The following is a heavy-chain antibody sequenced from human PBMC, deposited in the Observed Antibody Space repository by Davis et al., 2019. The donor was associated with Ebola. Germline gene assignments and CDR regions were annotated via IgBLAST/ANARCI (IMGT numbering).Heavy chain of an antibody. CDR3: ARGWFRGGMDV. J-gene: IGHJ6*04. CDR2: TYYSSKWYN. V-gene: IGHV6-1*01. CDR1: GDSVSSGG. D-gene: IGHD3-10*01. Sequence: PSETLSLTCAISGDSVSSGGWNWIRQSPSPVLHSLRRTYYSSKWYNDFAVSVRSRITINPEISKNQFSLHLNSVTPEDTALYYCARGWFRGGMDVWGEGTTVTVSS.